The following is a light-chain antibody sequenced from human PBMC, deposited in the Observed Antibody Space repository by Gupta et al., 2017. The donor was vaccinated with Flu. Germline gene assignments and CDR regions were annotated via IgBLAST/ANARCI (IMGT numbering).Light chain of an antibody. J-gene: IGKJ2*01. CDR2: AAS. Sequence: DIQMTQSPSSLSASVGDRVTITCRASQSISSYLNWYQQKPGKAPKLLIYAASSLQSGVPSRFSGSGSGTDFTLTISSLQPEDFATYYCQHSDSTPSTFGQATKLDIK. CDR1: QSISSY. V-gene: IGKV1-39*01. CDR3: QHSDSTPST.